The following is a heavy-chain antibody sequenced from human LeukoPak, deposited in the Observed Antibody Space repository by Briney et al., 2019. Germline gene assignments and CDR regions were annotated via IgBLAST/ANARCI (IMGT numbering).Heavy chain of an antibody. CDR2: IYYSGST. Sequence: PSETLSLTCTVSGGSISSYYWSWIRQPPGKGLEWIGYIYYSGSTNYNPFLKSRVTISVDTSKNQFSLKLSSVTAADTAVYYCAWHSSGPFGYWGQGTLVTVSS. J-gene: IGHJ4*02. V-gene: IGHV4-59*01. D-gene: IGHD3-22*01. CDR1: GGSISSYY. CDR3: AWHSSGPFGY.